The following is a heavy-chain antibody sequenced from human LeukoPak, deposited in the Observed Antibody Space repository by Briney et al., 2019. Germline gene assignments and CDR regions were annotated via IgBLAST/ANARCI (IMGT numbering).Heavy chain of an antibody. CDR3: TRENASGYYNRPIDY. D-gene: IGHD3-22*01. Sequence: SETLSLICTVSGASISSYYWSWIRQPPGKGLEWIGDIYYSGSIKYNPSLKSRVTMSVDTSKNQFSLKLSSVTAADTAIYYCTRENASGYYNRPIDYWGQGTLVTVSS. CDR2: IYYSGSI. J-gene: IGHJ4*02. CDR1: GASISSYY. V-gene: IGHV4-59*01.